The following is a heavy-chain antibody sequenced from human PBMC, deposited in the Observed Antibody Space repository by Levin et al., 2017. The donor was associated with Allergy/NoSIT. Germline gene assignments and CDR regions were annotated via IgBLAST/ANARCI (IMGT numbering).Heavy chain of an antibody. J-gene: IGHJ5*02. V-gene: IGHV4-34*01. CDR1: GGSFSGYY. CDR2: INHSGST. D-gene: IGHD3-10*01. Sequence: SETLSLTCAVYGGSFSGYYWSWIRQPPGKGLEWIGEINHSGSTNYNPSLKSRVTISVDTSKNQFSLKLSSVTAADTAVYYCARERNYYGSGSYYNGIARRFPNWFDPWDQGTLVTVSS. CDR3: ARERNYYGSGSYYNGIARRFPNWFDP.